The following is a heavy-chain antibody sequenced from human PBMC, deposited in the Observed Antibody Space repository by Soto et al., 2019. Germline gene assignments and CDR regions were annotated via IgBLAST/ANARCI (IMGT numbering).Heavy chain of an antibody. CDR2: IYYSGST. D-gene: IGHD4-4*01. V-gene: IGHV4-39*01. Sequence: QLQLQESGPGLVKPSETLSLTCTVSGGSISSSSYYWGWIRQPPGKGLEWIGSIYYSGSTYYNPSLKNQVTISVDTSKDKFALKLSSVTAADTAVYYCAIRPDYSNYLRVHTHWYFDLWGRGTLVTVSS. J-gene: IGHJ2*01. CDR1: GGSISSSSYY. CDR3: AIRPDYSNYLRVHTHWYFDL.